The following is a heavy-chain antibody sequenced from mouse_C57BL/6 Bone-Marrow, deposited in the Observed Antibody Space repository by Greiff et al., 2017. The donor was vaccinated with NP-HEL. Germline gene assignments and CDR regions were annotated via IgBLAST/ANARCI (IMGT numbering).Heavy chain of an antibody. D-gene: IGHD1-1*01. V-gene: IGHV5-6*01. CDR3: ARHGITTWGY. CDR1: GFTFSSYG. Sequence: EVQLVESGGDLVKPGGSLKLSCAASGFTFSSYGMSWVRQTPDKRLEWVATISSGGSYTYYPYSVKGRFPISRDHAKTTLYLQMSSLMSEDTAMYYCARHGITTWGYWGQGTTLTVSS. J-gene: IGHJ2*01. CDR2: ISSGGSYT.